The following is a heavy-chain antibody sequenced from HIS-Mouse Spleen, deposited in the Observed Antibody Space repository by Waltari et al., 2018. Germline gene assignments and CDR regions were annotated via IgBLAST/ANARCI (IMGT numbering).Heavy chain of an antibody. CDR3: ARASRDLLLPRYFDL. Sequence: QVQLQESGPGLVKPSETLSLTCTVSGGSISSYYWSRIRPPPGKGLEWIGYYSGSTNYNPSLKSRVTISVDTSKNQFSLKLSSVTAADTAVYYCARASRDLLLPRYFDLWGRGTLVTVSS. V-gene: IGHV4-59*01. J-gene: IGHJ2*01. CDR2: YYSGST. CDR1: GGSISSYY.